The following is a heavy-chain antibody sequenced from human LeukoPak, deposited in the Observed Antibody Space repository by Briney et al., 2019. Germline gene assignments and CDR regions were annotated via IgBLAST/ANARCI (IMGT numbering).Heavy chain of an antibody. Sequence: TTSETLSLTCTVSGGSISSSSYYWGWIRQPPGKGLEWIGSIYYSGSTYYNPSLKSRVTISVDTSKNQFSPKLSSVTAADTAVYYCARVVIAAASRWFDPWGQGTLVTVSS. D-gene: IGHD6-13*01. CDR1: GGSISSSSYY. J-gene: IGHJ5*02. V-gene: IGHV4-39*07. CDR2: IYYSGST. CDR3: ARVVIAAASRWFDP.